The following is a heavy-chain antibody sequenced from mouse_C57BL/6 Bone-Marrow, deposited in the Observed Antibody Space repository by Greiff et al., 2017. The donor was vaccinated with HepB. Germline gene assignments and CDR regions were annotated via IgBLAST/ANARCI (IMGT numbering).Heavy chain of an antibody. CDR3: ARGRVTTVVADYFDY. V-gene: IGHV3-6*01. D-gene: IGHD1-1*01. Sequence: ESGHGLVKPSQSLSLTCSVTGYSITSGYYWNWIRQFPGNKLEWMGYISYDGSNNYNPSLKNRISITRDTSKNQFFLKLNSVTTEDTATYYCARGRVTTVVADYFDYWGQGTTLTVSS. CDR2: ISYDGSN. J-gene: IGHJ2*01. CDR1: GYSITSGYY.